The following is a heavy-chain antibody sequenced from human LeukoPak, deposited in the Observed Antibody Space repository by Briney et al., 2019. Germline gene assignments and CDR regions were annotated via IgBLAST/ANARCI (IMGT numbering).Heavy chain of an antibody. CDR1: GFTFSFYS. J-gene: IGHJ4*02. CDR3: ARDSTRYCSGGSCYDFDS. V-gene: IGHV3-21*01. Sequence: PGGSLRLSCAASGFTFSFYSMNWVRQAPGKGLEWVSTISSNDNYIYYAGSVKGRFTISRDNAKNSLYLQMNSLGAEDTAVYYCARDSTRYCSGGSCYDFDSWRQGTLVTVSS. D-gene: IGHD2-15*01. CDR2: ISSNDNYI.